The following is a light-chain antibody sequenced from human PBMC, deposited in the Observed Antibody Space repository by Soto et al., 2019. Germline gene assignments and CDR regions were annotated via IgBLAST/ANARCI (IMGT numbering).Light chain of an antibody. V-gene: IGLV2-8*01. CDR2: DVS. J-gene: IGLJ2*01. CDR3: ISYAGSNTYVV. Sequence: QSALTQPPSASGSPGQSVTISCTGTSSDIGGYNYVSWYQQHPGKAPKLMIHDVSRRPSGVPDRFSGSTSGNTASLTVSGLQAEDEADYYCISYAGSNTYVVFGGGTKLTVL. CDR1: SSDIGGYNY.